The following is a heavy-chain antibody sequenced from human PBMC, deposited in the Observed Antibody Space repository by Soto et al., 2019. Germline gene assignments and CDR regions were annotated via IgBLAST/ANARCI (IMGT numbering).Heavy chain of an antibody. CDR3: AREWGATTYYFDY. J-gene: IGHJ4*02. V-gene: IGHV1-2*04. D-gene: IGHD1-26*01. Sequence: ASVKVSCKASGYTFTGYYMHWVRQAPGQGLEWMGWINPNSGGTNYAQKFQGWVTMTRDTSISTAYMELSRLRSDDTAVYYCAREWGATTYYFDYWGQGTLVTVSS. CDR1: GYTFTGYY. CDR2: INPNSGGT.